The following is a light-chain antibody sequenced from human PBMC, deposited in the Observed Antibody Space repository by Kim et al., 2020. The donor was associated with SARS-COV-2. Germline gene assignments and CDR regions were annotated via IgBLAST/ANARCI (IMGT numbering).Light chain of an antibody. CDR1: NIGSKS. CDR3: QVWDSSSDHVV. CDR2: YDR. Sequence: SYELTQPPSVSVAPGKTARITCGGNNIGSKSVPWYQQKPGQAPVLVIYYDRDRPSGIPEQFSGSNSGNTATLTISWVEAGDEADYYCQVWDSSSDHVVFGGGTQLTVL. V-gene: IGLV3-21*04. J-gene: IGLJ2*01.